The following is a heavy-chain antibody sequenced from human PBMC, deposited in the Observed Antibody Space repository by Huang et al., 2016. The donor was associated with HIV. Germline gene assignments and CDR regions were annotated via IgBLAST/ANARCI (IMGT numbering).Heavy chain of an antibody. CDR1: GGSISSGGYY. Sequence: QVHLQESGPGLVKPSQTLSLTCTFSGGSISSGGYYWTWIRQPPGKGLEWIGYIYYSGSTYYNPSLKSRVTISVDTSKNQCSLKVTSMTAADTAVYYCGRFSYYSDSTISQYLQLWGQGALVTVSS. CDR3: GRFSYYSDSTISQYLQL. V-gene: IGHV4-30-4*08. CDR2: IYYSGST. J-gene: IGHJ1*01. D-gene: IGHD3-22*01.